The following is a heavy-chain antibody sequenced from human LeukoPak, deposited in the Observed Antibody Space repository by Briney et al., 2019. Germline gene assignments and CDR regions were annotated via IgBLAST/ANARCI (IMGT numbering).Heavy chain of an antibody. V-gene: IGHV3-33*01. CDR2: IQYDGSKK. Sequence: GGSLRLSCVASGFTLRTYGMHWVRQAPGKGLDWVAGIQYDGSKKYYADSVKGRFTISREDSKNTLYLQMNSLRADDTALYYCARDLSYWGLDFDYWGQGTLVTVSS. J-gene: IGHJ4*02. CDR1: GFTLRTYG. CDR3: ARDLSYWGLDFDY. D-gene: IGHD7-27*01.